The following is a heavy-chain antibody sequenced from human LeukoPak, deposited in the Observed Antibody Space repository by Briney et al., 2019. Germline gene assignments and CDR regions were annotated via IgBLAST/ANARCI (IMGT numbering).Heavy chain of an antibody. V-gene: IGHV4-4*07. J-gene: IGHJ6*02. Sequence: SETLSLTCTVSGGSISSYYWSWIRQPAGKGLEWIGRIYTGGSTNYNPSLKSRVTMSVDTSKNQFSLKLSSVTAADTAMYYCARGGCSYYYYYGMDVWGQGTTVTVSS. CDR1: GGSISSYY. CDR3: ARGGCSYYYYYGMDV. CDR2: IYTGGST. D-gene: IGHD5-18*01.